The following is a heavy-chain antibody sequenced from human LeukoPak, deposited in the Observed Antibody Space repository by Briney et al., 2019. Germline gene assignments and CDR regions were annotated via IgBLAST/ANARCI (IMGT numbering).Heavy chain of an antibody. D-gene: IGHD5-24*01. J-gene: IGHJ4*02. Sequence: NTSETLSLTCTVSCGSISSSSYYWGWIRQPPGKGLEWIGSIYYSGSTYYNPSLKSRVTISVDTSKNQFSLKLSSVTAADTAVYYCARGRVETATIIEDYWGQGTLVTVSS. CDR3: ARGRVETATIIEDY. CDR1: CGSISSSSYY. CDR2: IYYSGST. V-gene: IGHV4-39*01.